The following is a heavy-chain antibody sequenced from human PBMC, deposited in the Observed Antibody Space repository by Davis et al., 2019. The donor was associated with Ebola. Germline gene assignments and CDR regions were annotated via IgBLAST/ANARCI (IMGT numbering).Heavy chain of an antibody. D-gene: IGHD3-3*01. CDR1: EFTFNIYN. CDR3: AKALYFGVVVHYFDY. CDR2: ISDDGSKR. Sequence: GESLKISCAASEFTFNIYNMHWVRQAPGKGLEWVAIISDDGSKRYYADSVKGRFTISRDNFKNTLYLQMHSLGAEDTAVYYCAKALYFGVVVHYFDYWGQGTLVTVSS. V-gene: IGHV3-30-3*01. J-gene: IGHJ4*02.